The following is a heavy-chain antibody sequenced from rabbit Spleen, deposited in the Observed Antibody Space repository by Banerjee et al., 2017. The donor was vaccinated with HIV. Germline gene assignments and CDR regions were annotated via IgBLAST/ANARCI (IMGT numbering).Heavy chain of an antibody. CDR1: GFTLSSYY. CDR3: ARDGAGGSYFAL. J-gene: IGHJ3*01. V-gene: IGHV1S7*01. Sequence: QLTETGGGLVQPGGSLKLSCKASGFTLSSYYMNWVRQAPGKGLEWIGYIDPLFGITYYANWVNGRFSISRENAQNTVFLQMTSLTAADTATYFCARDGAGGSYFALWGQGTLVTVS. CDR2: IDPLFGIT. D-gene: IGHD8-1*01.